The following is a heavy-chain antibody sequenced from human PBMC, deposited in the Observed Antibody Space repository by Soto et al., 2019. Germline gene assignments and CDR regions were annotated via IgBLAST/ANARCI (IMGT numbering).Heavy chain of an antibody. Sequence: QITLNESGPTLVKPTQTLTLTCTFSGFSFSTRDVGVGWIRQPPGKALEWLGVVYWGDDKSYSPSLKSRLTITKDTSKNQVVLRMTKMDPVATATYYCAPCRGGVASFWGQGTLVTVSS. D-gene: IGHD3-16*01. V-gene: IGHV2-5*02. J-gene: IGHJ4*02. CDR2: VYWGDDK. CDR3: APCRGGVASF. CDR1: GFSFSTRDVG.